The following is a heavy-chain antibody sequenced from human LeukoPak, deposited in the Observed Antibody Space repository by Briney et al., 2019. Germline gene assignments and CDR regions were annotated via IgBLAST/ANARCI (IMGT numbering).Heavy chain of an antibody. CDR1: GGSISSSSYY. D-gene: IGHD5-18*01. V-gene: IGHV4-39*07. Sequence: PSETLSLTCTVSGGSISSSSYYWGWIRQPPGKGLEWIGSIYYSGSTYYNPSLKSRVTISVDTSKNQFSLKLSSVTAADTAVYYCARLGYSYGADWGQGTLVTVSS. CDR2: IYYSGST. J-gene: IGHJ4*02. CDR3: ARLGYSYGAD.